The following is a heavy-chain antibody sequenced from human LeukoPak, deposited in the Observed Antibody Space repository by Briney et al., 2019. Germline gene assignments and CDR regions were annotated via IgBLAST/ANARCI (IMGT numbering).Heavy chain of an antibody. CDR1: GFTFSSYG. V-gene: IGHV3-23*01. CDR3: AKTHTAMVLYYMDV. D-gene: IGHD5-18*01. J-gene: IGHJ6*03. Sequence: PGGSLRLSCAASGFTFSSYGMSWVRQAPGKGLEWVSAISGSGGSTYYADSVKGRFTISRDNSKNTLYLQMNSLRAEDTAVYYCAKTHTAMVLYYMDVWGKGTTVTISS. CDR2: ISGSGGST.